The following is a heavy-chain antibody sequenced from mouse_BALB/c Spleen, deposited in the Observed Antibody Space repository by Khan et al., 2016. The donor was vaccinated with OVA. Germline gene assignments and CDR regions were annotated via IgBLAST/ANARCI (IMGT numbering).Heavy chain of an antibody. V-gene: IGHV1S81*02. CDR1: GYTLTSYW. Sequence: QVQLQQSGAELVNPGASVNLSCKASGYTLTSYWMHWVTQRPGQGLEWIGEINPSNGRTNYNEKFKSKATLTVDKSSSTAYMQLSSPTSEDSAVYYDARLQINFDCWGQGTTLTVSS. CDR2: INPSNGRT. CDR3: ARLQINFDC. J-gene: IGHJ2*01.